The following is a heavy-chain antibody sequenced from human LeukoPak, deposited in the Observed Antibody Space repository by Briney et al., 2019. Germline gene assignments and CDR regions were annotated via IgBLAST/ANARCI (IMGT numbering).Heavy chain of an antibody. D-gene: IGHD3-9*01. V-gene: IGHV1-18*01. Sequence: ASVKVSCKASGYTFTSYGISWVRQAPGQGLEWMGWISAYNGNTNYAQKLQGRVTMTTDTSTSTAYMELRSLRSDDTAVYYCARGVPYYDILTGYYHNWICWFDYWGQGTLVTVSS. CDR1: GYTFTSYG. J-gene: IGHJ4*02. CDR2: ISAYNGNT. CDR3: ARGVPYYDILTGYYHNWICWFDY.